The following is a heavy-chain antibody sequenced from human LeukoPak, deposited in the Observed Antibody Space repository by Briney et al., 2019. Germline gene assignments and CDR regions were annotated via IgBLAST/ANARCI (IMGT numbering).Heavy chain of an antibody. Sequence: SETLSLTCTVSGGSISSYYWSWIRQPPGKGLEWIGYIYYSGSTNYNPSLKSRVTISVDTSKNQFSLKLSSVTAADTAVCYCARGSGEMATIADYWGQGTLVTVSS. V-gene: IGHV4-59*01. CDR1: GGSISSYY. J-gene: IGHJ4*02. CDR2: IYYSGST. D-gene: IGHD5-24*01. CDR3: ARGSGEMATIADY.